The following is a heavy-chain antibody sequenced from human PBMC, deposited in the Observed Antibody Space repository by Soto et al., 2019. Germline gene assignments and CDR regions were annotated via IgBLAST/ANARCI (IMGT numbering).Heavy chain of an antibody. CDR1: GYTFTSYA. Sequence: QVQLVQSGAEEKKPGASVKVSCKASGYTFTSYAMQWVRQAPGQRLEWMGWINAGNGNTKYSQKFQGRVTITRDTSASIVYMELSSLRSEDTAVYYCARDQRTAFDYWGQGTLVTVPS. V-gene: IGHV1-3*05. CDR2: INAGNGNT. J-gene: IGHJ4*02. D-gene: IGHD6-25*01. CDR3: ARDQRTAFDY.